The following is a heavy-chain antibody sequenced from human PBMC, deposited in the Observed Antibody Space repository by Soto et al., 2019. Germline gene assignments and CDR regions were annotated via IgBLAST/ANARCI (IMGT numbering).Heavy chain of an antibody. CDR3: ASSRRDGYPQWYYGTDV. Sequence: QVQLVQSGAEVKKPGSSVKVSCKASGGTFSSYAISWVRQAPGQGLEWMGGIIPIFGTANYAQKFQGRVTITADESTSTAYMELSSLRSEDTAVYYCASSRRDGYPQWYYGTDVWGQGTTVTVSS. CDR1: GGTFSSYA. D-gene: IGHD5-12*01. J-gene: IGHJ6*02. V-gene: IGHV1-69*01. CDR2: IIPIFGTA.